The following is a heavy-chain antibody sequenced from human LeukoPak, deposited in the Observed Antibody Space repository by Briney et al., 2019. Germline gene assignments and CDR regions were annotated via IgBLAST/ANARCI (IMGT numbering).Heavy chain of an antibody. CDR1: GGSISSYY. Sequence: SETLSLTCTVSGGSISSYYWSWIRQPPGKGLEWIGYTYYSGSTNYNPSLKSRVTISVDTSKNQFSLKLSSVTAADTAVYYCARVPVAGIYYYYYMDVWGKGTTVTVSS. CDR2: TYYSGST. J-gene: IGHJ6*03. D-gene: IGHD6-19*01. V-gene: IGHV4-59*01. CDR3: ARVPVAGIYYYYYMDV.